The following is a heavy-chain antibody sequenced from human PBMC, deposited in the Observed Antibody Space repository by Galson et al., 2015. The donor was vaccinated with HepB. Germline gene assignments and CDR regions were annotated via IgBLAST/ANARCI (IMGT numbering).Heavy chain of an antibody. Sequence: SLRLSCAASGFTFSSYAMHWVRQAPGKGLEWVAVISYDGSNKYYADSVKGRFTISRDNSKNTLYLQMNSLRAEDTAVYYCARERQGVGATGYFQHWGQGTLVTVSS. D-gene: IGHD1-26*01. CDR3: ARERQGVGATGYFQH. CDR2: ISYDGSNK. J-gene: IGHJ1*01. CDR1: GFTFSSYA. V-gene: IGHV3-30-3*01.